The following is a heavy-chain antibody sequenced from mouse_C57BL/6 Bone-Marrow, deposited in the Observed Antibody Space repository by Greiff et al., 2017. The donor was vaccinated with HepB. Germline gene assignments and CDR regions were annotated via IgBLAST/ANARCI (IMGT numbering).Heavy chain of an antibody. CDR3: TRRRVYDYAFYY. CDR2: IHPNSGST. V-gene: IGHV1-64*01. Sequence: VQLEQSGAELVKPGASVNLSCTASGYTFTSYWMRWVKQRPGQGLEWMGMIHPNSGSTNYKEKFKSKATLTVDKSTSKAYMQLNSLTSEDSAVYSCTRRRVYDYAFYYWGQGTTLTVAS. CDR1: GYTFTSYW. D-gene: IGHD2-4*01. J-gene: IGHJ2*01.